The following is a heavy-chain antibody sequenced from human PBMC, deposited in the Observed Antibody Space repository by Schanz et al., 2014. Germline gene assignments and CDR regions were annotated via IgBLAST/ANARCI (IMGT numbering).Heavy chain of an antibody. CDR1: GFMFSSYG. D-gene: IGHD1-1*01. V-gene: IGHV3-30*03. J-gene: IGHJ4*02. Sequence: VQLVESGGGLVQPGGSLRLSCAASGFMFSSYGMHWVRQAPGKGLEWVGVISYDGSKKSYADSVKGRFTISRDNSKNTLYLQMNSLRHEDTAVYYCARDRRNADLDYWGQGTLVTVSS. CDR2: ISYDGSKK. CDR3: ARDRRNADLDY.